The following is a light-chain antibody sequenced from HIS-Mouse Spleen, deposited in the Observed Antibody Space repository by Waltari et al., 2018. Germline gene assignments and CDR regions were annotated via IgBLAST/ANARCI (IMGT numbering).Light chain of an antibody. CDR2: EDS. J-gene: IGLJ2*01. CDR1: AFPKKD. V-gene: IGLV3-10*01. Sequence: SYELTQPPSVSVSPGQTARITCPGDAFPKKDAYCYQQKSGQAPVLIIYEDSKRPPGLLVGFCASSSGTIATLTITGARVADEADYYCYSTDSSGNHRVFGGGTKLTVL. CDR3: YSTDSSGNHRV.